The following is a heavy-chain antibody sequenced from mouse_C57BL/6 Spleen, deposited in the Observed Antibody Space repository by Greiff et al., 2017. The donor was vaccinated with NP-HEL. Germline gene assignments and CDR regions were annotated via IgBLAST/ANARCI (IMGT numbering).Heavy chain of an antibody. CDR2: IHPNSGST. D-gene: IGHD1-1*01. V-gene: IGHV1-64*01. CDR1: GYTFTSYW. Sequence: VQLQQSGAELVKPGASVKLSCKASGYTFTSYWMHWVKQRPGQGLEWIGMIHPNSGSTNYNEKFKSKATLTVDKSSSTAYMQLSSLTSEDSAVYYCARGGYYGSSLYYFDYWGQGTTLTVSS. CDR3: ARGGYYGSSLYYFDY. J-gene: IGHJ2*01.